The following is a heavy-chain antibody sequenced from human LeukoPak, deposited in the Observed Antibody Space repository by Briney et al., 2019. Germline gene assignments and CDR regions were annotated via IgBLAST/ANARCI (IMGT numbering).Heavy chain of an antibody. CDR1: GFTLSSYE. Sequence: GGSLRLSCAASGFTLSSYEMNWVRQAPGKGLEWVSYISKSGSTKYYVDSVKGRFTISRDNAKNSLFLQMNSLRAEDTAVYYCARDWTGLNYFDYLGRGTLVTVSS. V-gene: IGHV3-48*03. D-gene: IGHD3/OR15-3a*01. CDR2: ISKSGSTK. J-gene: IGHJ4*02. CDR3: ARDWTGLNYFDY.